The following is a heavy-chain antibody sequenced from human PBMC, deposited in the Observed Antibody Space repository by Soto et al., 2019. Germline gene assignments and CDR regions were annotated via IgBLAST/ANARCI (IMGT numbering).Heavy chain of an antibody. CDR3: ARDRLERMYYYYYMDV. Sequence: ASVKYSCKASGYTFTSYAMYWVRQAPGQRLEWMGWINAGNGNTKYSQKFQGRVTITRDTSASTAYMELSSLRSEDTAVYYCARDRLERMYYYYYMDVSGKGTTVTVSS. CDR1: GYTFTSYA. D-gene: IGHD1-1*01. J-gene: IGHJ6*03. V-gene: IGHV1-3*01. CDR2: INAGNGNT.